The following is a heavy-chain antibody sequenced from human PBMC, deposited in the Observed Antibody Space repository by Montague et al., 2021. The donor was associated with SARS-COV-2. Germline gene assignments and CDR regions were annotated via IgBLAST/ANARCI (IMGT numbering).Heavy chain of an antibody. CDR2: IKQDGSAQ. V-gene: IGHV3-7*01. CDR3: ARDPVEQQQLVHSLDY. Sequence: SLRLSCAASGFTFSTYWMTWVRQAPGKGLEWVASIKQDGSAQYYVDSVRGRFTVSRDNAKKSLFLQMNSLRAEDTAVYFCARDPVEQQQLVHSLDYWGQGTLVIVSS. D-gene: IGHD6-13*01. J-gene: IGHJ4*02. CDR1: GFTFSTYW.